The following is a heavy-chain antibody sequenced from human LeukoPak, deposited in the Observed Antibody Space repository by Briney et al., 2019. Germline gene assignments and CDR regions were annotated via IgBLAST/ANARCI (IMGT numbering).Heavy chain of an antibody. CDR1: GYTFTGYY. D-gene: IGHD6-6*01. Sequence: ASVKVSCKASGYTFTGYYMHWVRQAPGQGLEWMGWINPNSGGTNYAQKFQGRVTMTRDTSISTAYMELSRLRSDDTAVYYCAREYSSSSAHDLYYYMDVWGKGTTVTVSS. V-gene: IGHV1-2*02. CDR3: AREYSSSSAHDLYYYMDV. J-gene: IGHJ6*03. CDR2: INPNSGGT.